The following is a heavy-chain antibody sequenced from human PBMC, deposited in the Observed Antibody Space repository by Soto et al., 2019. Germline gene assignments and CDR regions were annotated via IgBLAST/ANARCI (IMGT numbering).Heavy chain of an antibody. D-gene: IGHD1-1*01. V-gene: IGHV3-23*01. CDR3: TRWNGYADY. J-gene: IGHJ4*02. CDR2: VSGGSGTT. Sequence: EVQRLESGGGLVQPGGSLRLSCAVSGFRYSTYGVTWVRQAPGKGLEWVSGVSGGSGTTHYKDSVRGRFTVTGDNSKNTVYLEMNSLRLEDTAVYYCTRWNGYADYWGQGTLVTVSS. CDR1: GFRYSTYG.